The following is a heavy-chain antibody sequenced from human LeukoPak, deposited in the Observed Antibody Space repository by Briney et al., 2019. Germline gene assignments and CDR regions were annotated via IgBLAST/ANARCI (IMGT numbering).Heavy chain of an antibody. Sequence: SETLSLTCTVSGGSISSYYWGWIRQPPGKGLEWIGSIYYSGNTYYNPSLKSRVTISVDTSKNQFSLKLSSVTAADTAVYYCARAEYSSSWSTEKFYFDYWGQGTLVTVSS. CDR2: IYYSGNT. CDR1: GGSISSYY. CDR3: ARAEYSSSWSTEKFYFDY. V-gene: IGHV4-39*07. D-gene: IGHD6-13*01. J-gene: IGHJ4*02.